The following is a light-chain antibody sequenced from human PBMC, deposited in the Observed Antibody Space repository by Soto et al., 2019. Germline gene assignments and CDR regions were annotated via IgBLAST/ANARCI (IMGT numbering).Light chain of an antibody. CDR2: VAS. CDR1: QGINIS. V-gene: IGKV1-27*01. J-gene: IGKJ1*01. CDR3: QKYNSAPWT. Sequence: DIQMTQSPSSLSASVGDRVTITCRASQGINISLAWYQQKPGKVPKLLISVASTLQSGVPSRFSGSGSGTDFTLTISSLQPEDVATYYCQKYNSAPWTFGQGTKVEIK.